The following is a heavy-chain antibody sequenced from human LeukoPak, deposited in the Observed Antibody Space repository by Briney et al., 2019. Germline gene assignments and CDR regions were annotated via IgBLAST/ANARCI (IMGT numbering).Heavy chain of an antibody. CDR1: GYSISSGYY. CDR2: IYHSGST. V-gene: IGHV4-38-2*02. CDR3: ARDGSRGGFWSGSSLHSMDV. J-gene: IGHJ6*03. D-gene: IGHD3-3*01. Sequence: SETLSLTCTVSGYSISSGYYWGWIRQPPGKGLEWIGSIYHSGSTYYNPSLKSRVTISVDTSKNQFSLKVTYVTVADTAVYYCARDGSRGGFWSGSSLHSMDVWGKGTTVTVSS.